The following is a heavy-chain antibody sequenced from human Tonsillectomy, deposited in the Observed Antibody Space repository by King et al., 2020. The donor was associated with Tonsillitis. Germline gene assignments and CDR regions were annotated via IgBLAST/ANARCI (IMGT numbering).Heavy chain of an antibody. CDR1: GGTFSSYA. Sequence: VQLVQSGAEVKKPGSSVTVSCKASGGTFSSYAISWVRQAPGHGLEWMGGIIPIFGTANYAQTFQGRVTITADKSTSTAYMELSSLRSEDTAVYYCARDLAAAGAHEYFDYWGQGTLVTVSS. D-gene: IGHD6-13*01. CDR2: IIPIFGTA. J-gene: IGHJ4*02. V-gene: IGHV1-69*06. CDR3: ARDLAAAGAHEYFDY.